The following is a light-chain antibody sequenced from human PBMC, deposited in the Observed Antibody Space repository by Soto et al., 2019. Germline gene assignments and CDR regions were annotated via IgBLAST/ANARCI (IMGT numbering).Light chain of an antibody. V-gene: IGLV2-8*01. CDR3: SSFAGSNNVV. Sequence: QSALTQPPSASGSPGQSVTISCAGTSSDVGSYDHVSWYQQHPGKAPKLMIYDVSKRSSGVPDRFSGSKSGNAASLTVSGLQTEDEADYYCSSFAGSNNVVFGGGTKVTVL. CDR1: SSDVGSYDH. CDR2: DVS. J-gene: IGLJ3*02.